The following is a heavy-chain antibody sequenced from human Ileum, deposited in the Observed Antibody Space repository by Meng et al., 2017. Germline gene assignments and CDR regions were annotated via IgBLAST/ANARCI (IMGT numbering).Heavy chain of an antibody. D-gene: IGHD1-26*01. V-gene: IGHV3-74*01. CDR3: ARGVSDRYGYFDL. CDR1: GFSFSNYW. J-gene: IGHJ2*01. Sequence: LVDSGGVLVQPGESLRLSFTTSGFSFSNYWMHWVRQAPGKGLVWVSRIKPDGTSGFYADSVRGRFTISRDNTGNTLYLQLNSLRDEDTAVYYCARGVSDRYGYFDLWGRGTLVTVSS. CDR2: IKPDGTSG.